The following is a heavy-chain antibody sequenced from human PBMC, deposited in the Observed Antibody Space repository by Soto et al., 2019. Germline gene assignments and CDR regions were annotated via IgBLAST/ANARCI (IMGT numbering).Heavy chain of an antibody. V-gene: IGHV4-31*03. Sequence: SEPLSLTCTVSGGCSSSGGYYWSWIRQHPGKGLEWIGYIYYSGSTYYNPSLKSRVTISVDTSKNQFSLKLSSVTAADTAVYYCARVGRRRYCSGGSCPRGGAFDIWGQGTMVTVSS. CDR2: IYYSGST. D-gene: IGHD2-15*01. CDR3: ARVGRRRYCSGGSCPRGGAFDI. CDR1: GGCSSSGGYY. J-gene: IGHJ3*02.